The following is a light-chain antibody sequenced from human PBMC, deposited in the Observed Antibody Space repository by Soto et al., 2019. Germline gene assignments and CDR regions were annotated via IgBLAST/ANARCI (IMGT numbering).Light chain of an antibody. CDR2: GAS. CDR1: QSVGSIY. CDR3: QKYGSSPRT. J-gene: IGKJ1*01. Sequence: DIVLTQSPGTLSLSPGERATLSCRASQSVGSIYLAWYQQKPGQAPRLLIHGASNRASGIPDRFSGSGSGTDFTLTISRLEPEDFAVYYCQKYGSSPRTFGQGTKVETK. V-gene: IGKV3-20*01.